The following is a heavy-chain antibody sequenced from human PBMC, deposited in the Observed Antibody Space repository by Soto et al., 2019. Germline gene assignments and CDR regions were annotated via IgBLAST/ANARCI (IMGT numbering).Heavy chain of an antibody. CDR1: GFTFSSYS. CDR3: ARDHSGSYYFHYYYGMDV. J-gene: IGHJ6*02. D-gene: IGHD1-26*01. V-gene: IGHV3-21*01. Sequence: PGGSLRLSCAASGFTFSSYSMNWVRQAPGKGLEWVSSISSSSSYIYYADSVKGRFTISRDNAKNSLYLQMNSLRAEDTAVYYCARDHSGSYYFHYYYGMDVWGQGTTVTGS. CDR2: ISSSSSYI.